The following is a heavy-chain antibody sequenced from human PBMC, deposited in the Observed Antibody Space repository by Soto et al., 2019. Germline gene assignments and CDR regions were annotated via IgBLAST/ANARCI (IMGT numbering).Heavy chain of an antibody. CDR3: ARDRIAAAGNNWFDP. CDR2: ISSSSSYI. Sequence: GSLRLSCAASGFTFSSYSMNWVRQAPGKGLEWVSSISSSSSYIYYADSVKGRFTISRDNAKNSLYLQMNSLRAEDTAVYYCARDRIAAAGNNWFDPWGQGTLVTVSS. J-gene: IGHJ5*02. D-gene: IGHD6-13*01. V-gene: IGHV3-21*01. CDR1: GFTFSSYS.